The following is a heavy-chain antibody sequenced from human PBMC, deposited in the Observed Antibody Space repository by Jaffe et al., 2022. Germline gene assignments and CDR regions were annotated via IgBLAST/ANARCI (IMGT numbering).Heavy chain of an antibody. CDR3: TTGYSSSWYETKFDY. Sequence: EVQLVESGGGLVKPGGSLRLSCAASGFTFSNAWMSWVRQAPGKGLEWVGRIKSKTDGGTTDYAAPVKGRFTISRDDSKNTLYLQMNSLKTEDTAVYYCTTGYSSSWYETKFDYWGQGTLVTVSS. D-gene: IGHD6-13*01. J-gene: IGHJ4*02. V-gene: IGHV3-15*01. CDR2: IKSKTDGGTT. CDR1: GFTFSNAW.